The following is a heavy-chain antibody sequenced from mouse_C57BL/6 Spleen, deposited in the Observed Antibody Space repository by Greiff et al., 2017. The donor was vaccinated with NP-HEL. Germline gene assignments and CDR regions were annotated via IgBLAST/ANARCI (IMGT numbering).Heavy chain of an antibody. D-gene: IGHD1-1*01. CDR2: IYPGDGDT. J-gene: IGHJ4*01. V-gene: IGHV1-82*01. CDR3: ARIHYYGSKAMDY. CDR1: GYAFSSSW. Sequence: QVQLQQSGPELVKPGASVKISCKASGYAFSSSWMNWVKQRPGKGLEWIGRIYPGDGDTNYNGKFKGKATLTADKSSSTAYMQLSSLTSEYSAVYFCARIHYYGSKAMDYWGQGTSVTVSS.